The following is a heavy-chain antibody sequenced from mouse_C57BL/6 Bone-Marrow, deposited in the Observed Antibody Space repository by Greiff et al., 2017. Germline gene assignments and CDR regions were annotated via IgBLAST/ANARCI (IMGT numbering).Heavy chain of an antibody. J-gene: IGHJ4*01. Sequence: QVQLQQPGAELVKPGASVKLSCKASGYTFTNYWMHWVKQRPGQGLEWIGMMHPNGGSPDYNEKFKSEATLSVDKSSRTADMELRSLTSEDSAVYYCARSYDYDDYTMDYWGQGTSVTVSS. CDR1: GYTFTNYW. CDR3: ARSYDYDDYTMDY. D-gene: IGHD2-4*01. V-gene: IGHV1-64*01. CDR2: MHPNGGSP.